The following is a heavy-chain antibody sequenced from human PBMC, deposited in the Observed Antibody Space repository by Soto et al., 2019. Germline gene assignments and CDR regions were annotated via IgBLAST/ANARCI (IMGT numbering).Heavy chain of an antibody. CDR3: ARGPDYEECQA. D-gene: IGHD4-17*01. CDR2: MNPNSGNT. V-gene: IGHV1-8*01. Sequence: QVQLVQSGAEVKKPGASVKVSCQASGYTFTSYDINWVRQATGQGLEWMGWMNPNSGNTGYAQKFQGRVTRTRNTSISTADMELRSLRSEDTAVYYCARGPDYEECQAWGQGTLVNVSS. J-gene: IGHJ4*02. CDR1: GYTFTSYD.